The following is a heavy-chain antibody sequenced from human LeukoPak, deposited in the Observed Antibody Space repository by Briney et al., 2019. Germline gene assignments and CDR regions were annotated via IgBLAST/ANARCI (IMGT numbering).Heavy chain of an antibody. CDR1: GFTFSSYA. J-gene: IGHJ4*02. V-gene: IGHV3-30-3*01. CDR2: ISYDGSNK. Sequence: GRSLRLSCAAFGFTFSSYAMHWVRQAPGKGLEWVTVISYDGSNKYYADSVRGRFTISRDNSKNTLYLQMNSLRAEDTAVYYCAKGGVFDYWGQGTLVTVSS. CDR3: AKGGVFDY.